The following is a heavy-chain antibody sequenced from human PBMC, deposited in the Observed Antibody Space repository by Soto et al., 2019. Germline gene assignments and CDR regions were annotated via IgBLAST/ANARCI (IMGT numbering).Heavy chain of an antibody. Sequence: PSETLSLTCAVYGGSFNAYYWSWIRQPPGKGLEWIGEINHSGNTNYNSALKSRVTISVDTPKNQFSLNLTSVTAADTAVYYCARVTNYADSGDFYSFAFWGQGALVTVSS. CDR2: INHSGNT. J-gene: IGHJ4*02. CDR3: ARVTNYADSGDFYSFAF. D-gene: IGHD3-22*01. V-gene: IGHV4-34*01. CDR1: GGSFNAYY.